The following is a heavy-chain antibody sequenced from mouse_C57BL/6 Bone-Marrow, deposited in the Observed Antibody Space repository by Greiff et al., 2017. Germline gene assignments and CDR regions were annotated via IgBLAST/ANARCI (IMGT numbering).Heavy chain of an antibody. D-gene: IGHD1-1*01. J-gene: IGHJ3*01. CDR1: GYTFTTYW. Sequence: VQLQQSGAELVKPGASVKLSCKASGYTFTTYWLQWLKQRPGQGLEWIGEIDPSDGYTNYNQKFKGKATLTVDTSSSTAYMQLSSLTSEDSAVYYCGRCEYYGGSYEVAYWGQGALVTVSA. CDR2: IDPSDGYT. CDR3: GRCEYYGGSYEVAY. V-gene: IGHV1-50*01.